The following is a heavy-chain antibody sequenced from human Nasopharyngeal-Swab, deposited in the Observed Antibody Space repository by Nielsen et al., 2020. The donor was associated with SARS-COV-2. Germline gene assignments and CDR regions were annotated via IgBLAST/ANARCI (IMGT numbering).Heavy chain of an antibody. Sequence: GGSLRLSCAASGFTFSGYAMSWVRQAPGKGLEWVAVISYDGSNKYYADSVKGRFTISRDNSKNTLYLQMNSLRAEDTAVYYCASALVWFGEIWFDPWGQGTPVTVSS. J-gene: IGHJ5*02. CDR1: GFTFSGYA. CDR2: ISYDGSNK. D-gene: IGHD3-10*01. CDR3: ASALVWFGEIWFDP. V-gene: IGHV3-30-3*01.